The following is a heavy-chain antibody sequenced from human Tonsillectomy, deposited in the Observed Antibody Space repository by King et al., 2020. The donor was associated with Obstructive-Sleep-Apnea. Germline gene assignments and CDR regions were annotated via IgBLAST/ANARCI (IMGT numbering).Heavy chain of an antibody. CDR1: GFTFSSYS. CDR2: ISSSSTI. D-gene: IGHD1-26*01. V-gene: IGHV3-48*04. J-gene: IGHJ4*02. Sequence: VQLVESGGGLVQSGGSLRLSCAASGFTFSSYSMNWVRQAPGKGLEWVSYISSSSTIYYSDSVKGRFTISRDNAKNSLYLQMNSLRAEDTAVYYCARSGSYDYWGQGTLVTVSS. CDR3: ARSGSYDY.